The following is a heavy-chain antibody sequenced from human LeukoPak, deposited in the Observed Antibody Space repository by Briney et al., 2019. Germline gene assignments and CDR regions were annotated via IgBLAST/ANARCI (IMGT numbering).Heavy chain of an antibody. D-gene: IGHD2-2*01. CDR2: IYYSGST. V-gene: IGHV4-30-4*01. CDR3: ARRGYCSSTSCMKFDP. CDR1: GGSISSGDYY. J-gene: IGHJ5*02. Sequence: SETLSLTCTVSGGSISSGDYYWSWIRQPPGKGLEGIGYIYYSGSTYYNPSLKSRVTISVDTSKNQFSLKLSSVAAADTAVYYCARRGYCSSTSCMKFDPRGQGTLVTVSS.